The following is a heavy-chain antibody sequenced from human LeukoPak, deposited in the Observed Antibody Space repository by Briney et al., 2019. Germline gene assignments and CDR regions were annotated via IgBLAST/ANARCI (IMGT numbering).Heavy chain of an antibody. CDR3: AKGYYGSGSYGWFDY. J-gene: IGHJ4*02. V-gene: IGHV3-23*01. Sequence: GGSLRLSCAASGFTFSHYSMNWVRQAPGKGLEWVSSISVSGDRTYYADSVKGRFTISRDNSKNTLFLQMNSLRAEDTAVYYCAKGYYGSGSYGWFDYWGQGTLVTVSS. CDR2: ISVSGDRT. D-gene: IGHD3-10*01. CDR1: GFTFSHYS.